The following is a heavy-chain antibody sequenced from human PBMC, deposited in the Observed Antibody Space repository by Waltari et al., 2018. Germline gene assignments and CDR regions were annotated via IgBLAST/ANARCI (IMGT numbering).Heavy chain of an antibody. CDR2: INHSGST. Sequence: QVQLQQWGAGLLKPSETLSLTCAVYGGSFSGYYWIWIRQPPGKGLEWIGEINHSGSTNYNPSHKSRVTISVDTSKNQFSLKLSSVTAADTAVYYCATPSQYSSSYNYWGQGTLVTVSS. D-gene: IGHD6-6*01. CDR3: ATPSQYSSSYNY. J-gene: IGHJ4*02. V-gene: IGHV4-34*01. CDR1: GGSFSGYY.